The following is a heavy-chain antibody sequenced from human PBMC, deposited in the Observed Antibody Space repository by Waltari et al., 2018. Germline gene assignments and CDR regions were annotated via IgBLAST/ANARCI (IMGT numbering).Heavy chain of an antibody. J-gene: IGHJ4*02. CDR3: AREEDKSITISYMPPGISGFDY. CDR1: GYTFTSYA. Sequence: QVQLVQSGAEVKKPGASVKVSCKASGYTFTSYAMHWVRQAPGQRLEWMGWINAGNGNTKYSQKFQGRVTITRDTSASTAYMELSSLRSEDTAVYYCAREEDKSITISYMPPGISGFDYWGQGTLVTVSS. V-gene: IGHV1-3*01. D-gene: IGHD3-10*01. CDR2: INAGNGNT.